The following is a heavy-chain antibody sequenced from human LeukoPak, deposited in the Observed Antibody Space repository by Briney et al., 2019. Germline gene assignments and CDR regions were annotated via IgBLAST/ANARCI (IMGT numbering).Heavy chain of an antibody. CDR3: ARTYSSGWHQYYFDY. CDR1: GFTFSDYY. D-gene: IGHD6-19*01. CDR2: ISSSSSYT. Sequence: GGSLRLSCAASGFTFSDYYMSWIRQAPGKGLEWVSYISSSSSYTNYADSVKGRFTISRDNAKNSLYLQMNSLRAEDTAVYYCARTYSSGWHQYYFDYWGQGNLASVSS. V-gene: IGHV3-11*03. J-gene: IGHJ4*02.